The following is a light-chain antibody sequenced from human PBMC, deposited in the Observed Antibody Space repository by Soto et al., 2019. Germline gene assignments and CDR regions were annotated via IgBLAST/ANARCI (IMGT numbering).Light chain of an antibody. Sequence: DIQMTQSPSTLSASVGDRVTITCRASQSISTWLAWYQQKPGKAPKLLIYKASTLESGVPSRFSGSGSGTEFALTISSLQPDGFATYYCQQSDNYMTFGQGTKVEIK. J-gene: IGKJ1*01. CDR3: QQSDNYMT. CDR1: QSISTW. CDR2: KAS. V-gene: IGKV1-5*03.